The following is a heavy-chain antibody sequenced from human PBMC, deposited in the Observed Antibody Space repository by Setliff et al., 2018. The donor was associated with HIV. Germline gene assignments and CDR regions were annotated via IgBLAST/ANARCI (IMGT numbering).Heavy chain of an antibody. CDR3: ARVVEGSHQVSLYYYYYYYMDV. J-gene: IGHJ6*03. CDR2: IKQDGSEK. CDR1: GFTFSSYW. D-gene: IGHD3-3*01. Sequence: GGSLRLSCAASGFTFSSYWMSWIRQAPGKGLEWVASIKQDGSEKYFVDSVKGRFTISRDNARNSLYLQMNSLRAEDTAVYFCARVVEGSHQVSLYYYYYYYMDVWGKGTTVTVS. V-gene: IGHV3-7*01.